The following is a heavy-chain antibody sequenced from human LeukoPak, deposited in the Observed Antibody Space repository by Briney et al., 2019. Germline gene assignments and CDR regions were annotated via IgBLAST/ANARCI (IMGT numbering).Heavy chain of an antibody. CDR2: ISAYNGDT. D-gene: IGHD1-26*01. V-gene: IGHV1-18*01. CDR1: GYIFSSYG. CDR3: AREESIGSYQFLNEY. J-gene: IGHJ4*02. Sequence: RASVKVSCKASGYIFSSYGISWMRQAPGQGLEWMGWISAYNGDTTYEQKFQGRVTMTTDTSTSTAYMEVRSLRSDDTAVYYYAREESIGSYQFLNEYWGQGTLVTVSS.